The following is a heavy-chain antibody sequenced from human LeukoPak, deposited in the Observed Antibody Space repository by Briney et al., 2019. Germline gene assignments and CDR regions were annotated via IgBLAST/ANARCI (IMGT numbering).Heavy chain of an antibody. Sequence: GGSLSLSCAATGFTFSTYGMHWVRPAPGRELVWVSRINGAGSTTDYAASVKGRFTISRDNAKNALYLQMNSLRAEDTSVYYCATISRSVSSHFDYWGQGTLVTVSS. CDR1: GFTFSTYG. D-gene: IGHD1-26*01. V-gene: IGHV3-74*01. CDR2: INGAGSTT. CDR3: ATISRSVSSHFDY. J-gene: IGHJ4*02.